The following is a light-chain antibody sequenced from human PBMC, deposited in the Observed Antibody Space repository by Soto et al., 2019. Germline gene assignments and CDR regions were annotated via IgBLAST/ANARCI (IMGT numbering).Light chain of an antibody. CDR3: TSYTSSDTEV. J-gene: IGLJ1*01. V-gene: IGLV2-14*01. Sequence: QSALTQPASVSGSPGQSITISCTGTSSDVGGYNYVSWYQQHPGKVPKLMIYDVTNRPSGVSNRVSGSKSGNTASLTISGLQDEDEADYYCTSYTSSDTEVFGAGTKVTVL. CDR2: DVT. CDR1: SSDVGGYNY.